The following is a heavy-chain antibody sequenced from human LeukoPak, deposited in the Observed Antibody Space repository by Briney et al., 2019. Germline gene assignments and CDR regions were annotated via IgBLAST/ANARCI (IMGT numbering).Heavy chain of an antibody. CDR1: GFTFSSFW. D-gene: IGHD3-16*01. CDR2: IKGDGSST. J-gene: IGHJ4*02. Sequence: PGGSLRLSCAASGFTFSSFWMHWVGQAPGKGLEWVSSIKGDGSSTNYADSVKGRFTISRDNAKNTLYLQMNSLRAEDTAVYYCARGGGGLGFWGQGTLVSVSS. V-gene: IGHV3-74*01. CDR3: ARGGGGLGF.